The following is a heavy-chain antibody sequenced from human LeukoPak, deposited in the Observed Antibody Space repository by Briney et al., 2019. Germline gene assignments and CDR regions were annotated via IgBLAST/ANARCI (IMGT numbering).Heavy chain of an antibody. D-gene: IGHD4-17*01. CDR2: ISYIGTT. V-gene: IGHV4-59*08. CDR1: GGSLSSYY. CDR3: ARHNYVDYDHIN. J-gene: IGHJ4*02. Sequence: SETLSLTCTVSGGSLSSYYWSWIRQPPGKGLEWIGYISYIGTTSYNPSLKSRVTISADTSKNQFSLKVSSVTAADTAVYYCARHNYVDYDHINWGQGTLVTVSS.